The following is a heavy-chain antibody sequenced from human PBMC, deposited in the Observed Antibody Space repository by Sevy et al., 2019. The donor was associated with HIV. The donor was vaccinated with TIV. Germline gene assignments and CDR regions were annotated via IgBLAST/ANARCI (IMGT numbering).Heavy chain of an antibody. Sequence: AGSLRLSCAASGFTFSSYSMNWVLQAPGKELEWVSYIGSSSSTIYYADSVKGRFTISRDNAKNSLYLQMNSLRDADTAVYYCARDLVGGNWGHAFDIWGQGTMVTVSS. J-gene: IGHJ3*02. CDR1: GFTFSSYS. CDR3: ARDLVGGNWGHAFDI. V-gene: IGHV3-48*02. D-gene: IGHD7-27*01. CDR2: IGSSSSTI.